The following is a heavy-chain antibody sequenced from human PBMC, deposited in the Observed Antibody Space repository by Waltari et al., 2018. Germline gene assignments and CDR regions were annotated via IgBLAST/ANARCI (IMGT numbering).Heavy chain of an antibody. CDR2: VNGDGSTT. V-gene: IGHV3-74*03. CDR3: TRSIDF. Sequence: EVHLVESGGGVVQPGGSLRLSCAASGLTFSSYWMYWVRQAAGKGMMCVSRVNGDGSTTEYADSVKGRFSISRDNAKNTVYLQMNSLRVDDTAVYYCTRSIDFGGQGTLVTVSS. D-gene: IGHD6-6*01. CDR1: GLTFSSYW. J-gene: IGHJ4*02.